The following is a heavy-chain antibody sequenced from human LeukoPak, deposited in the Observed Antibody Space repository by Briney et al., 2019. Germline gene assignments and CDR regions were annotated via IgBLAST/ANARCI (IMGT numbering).Heavy chain of an antibody. CDR1: GGTFSSYA. CDR3: ARVGITMVRGANNWFDP. CDR2: IIPIFGTA. J-gene: IGHJ5*02. Sequence: SVKVSCKASGGTFSSYAIGWVRQAPGQGLEWMGGIIPIFGTANYAQKFQGRVTITADKSTSTAYMELSSLRSEDTAVYYCARVGITMVRGANNWFDPWGQGTLVTVSS. D-gene: IGHD3-10*01. V-gene: IGHV1-69*06.